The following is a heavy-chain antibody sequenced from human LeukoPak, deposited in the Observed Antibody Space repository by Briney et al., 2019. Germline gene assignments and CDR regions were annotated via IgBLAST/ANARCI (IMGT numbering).Heavy chain of an antibody. J-gene: IGHJ4*02. Sequence: ASVKVSCKASGYTFTSYGISWVRQAPGQGLEWMGWISAYNGNTNYAQKLRGRVTMTTDTFTSTAYMELRSLRSDDTAVYYCARDQLRYFDWLLYDYWGQGTLVTVSS. CDR1: GYTFTSYG. CDR2: ISAYNGNT. CDR3: ARDQLRYFDWLLYDY. D-gene: IGHD3-9*01. V-gene: IGHV1-18*01.